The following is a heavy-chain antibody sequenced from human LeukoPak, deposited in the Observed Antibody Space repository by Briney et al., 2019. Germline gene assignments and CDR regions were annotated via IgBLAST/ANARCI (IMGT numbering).Heavy chain of an antibody. CDR1: GFTFDNYA. J-gene: IGHJ4*02. V-gene: IGHV3-9*01. D-gene: IGHD3-10*01. CDR3: AKGGAGYYGSGSYYPFDY. CDR2: ISWNNNDI. Sequence: GGSLRLSCAASGFTFDNYAIHWVRQGPGKGLEWVSGISWNNNDIDYADSVKGRFAISRGNAKNSLYLQMNSLRAEDTALYYCAKGGAGYYGSGSYYPFDYWGQGILVTVSS.